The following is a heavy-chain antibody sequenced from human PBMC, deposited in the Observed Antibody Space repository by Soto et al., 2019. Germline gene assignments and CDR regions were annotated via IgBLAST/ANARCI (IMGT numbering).Heavy chain of an antibody. D-gene: IGHD4-17*01. CDR3: ASRSLSYGDNYYYYDMDV. Sequence: QVQLVQSGAEVKKPGSSVKVSCKASGGTFSSYAISWVRQAPGQGLEWMGGIIPIFGTANYAQKFQGRVTITADESTSTAYMELSSLRSEDTAVYYCASRSLSYGDNYYYYDMDVWGQGTTVTVSS. CDR1: GGTFSSYA. V-gene: IGHV1-69*01. CDR2: IIPIFGTA. J-gene: IGHJ6*02.